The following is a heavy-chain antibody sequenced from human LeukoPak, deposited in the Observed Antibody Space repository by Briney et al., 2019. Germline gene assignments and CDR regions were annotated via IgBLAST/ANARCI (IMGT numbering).Heavy chain of an antibody. CDR3: AKGFSSSWPHNWFDP. CDR2: ISGGGGST. Sequence: GGSLRLSCAASGFTFSSYAMSWVRQAPGKGLEWVSAISGGGGSTYYADSVKGRFTISRDNSKNTLYLQMNSLRAEDTAVYYCAKGFSSSWPHNWFDPWGQGTLVTVSS. CDR1: GFTFSSYA. V-gene: IGHV3-23*01. J-gene: IGHJ5*02. D-gene: IGHD6-13*01.